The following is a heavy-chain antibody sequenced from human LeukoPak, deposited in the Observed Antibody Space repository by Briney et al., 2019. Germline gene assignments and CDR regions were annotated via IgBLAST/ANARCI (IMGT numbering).Heavy chain of an antibody. CDR3: ARSTMLRGVPDY. J-gene: IGHJ4*02. Sequence: PGGALRLFCGAAWVTASSNYMNWLLQDPAGGLHWVSLIYRDDNTYYAASVKSRFTVSRDNYKNTLYLQMNSLRAEDAAVYYCARSTMLRGVPDYWGQGTLVTVSS. V-gene: IGHV3-53*01. CDR2: IYRDDNT. CDR1: WVTASSNY. D-gene: IGHD3-10*01.